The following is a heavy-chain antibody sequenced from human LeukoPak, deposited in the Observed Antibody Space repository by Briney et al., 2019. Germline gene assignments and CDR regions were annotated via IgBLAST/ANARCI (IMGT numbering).Heavy chain of an antibody. CDR3: ARVTTNDAFDI. J-gene: IGHJ3*02. V-gene: IGHV3-30*03. CDR1: GFTFSSYS. Sequence: LPGGSLRLSCAASGFTFSSYSMNWVRQAPGKGLEWVAVISYDGSNKYYADSVKGRFTISRDNSKNTLYLQMNSLRAEDTAVYYCARVTTNDAFDIWGQGTMVTVSS. CDR2: ISYDGSNK. D-gene: IGHD4-11*01.